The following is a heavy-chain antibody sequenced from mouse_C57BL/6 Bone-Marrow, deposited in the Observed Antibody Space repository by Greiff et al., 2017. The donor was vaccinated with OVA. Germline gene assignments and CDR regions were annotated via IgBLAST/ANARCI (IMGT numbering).Heavy chain of an antibody. V-gene: IGHV1-59*01. CDR1: GYTFTSYW. J-gene: IGHJ3*01. CDR3: AQGVFAY. Sequence: QVQLQQPGAELVRPGTSVKLSCKASGYTFTSYWMHWVKQRPGQGLEWIGVIDPSDSYTNYNQKFKGKATLTVDTSSSTAYMPLSSLTSEDSAVYYSAQGVFAYRGEGTLVRVSA. CDR2: IDPSDSYT.